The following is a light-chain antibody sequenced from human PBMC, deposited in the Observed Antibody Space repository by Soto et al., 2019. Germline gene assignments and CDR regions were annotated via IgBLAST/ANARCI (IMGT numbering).Light chain of an antibody. Sequence: QSVLTQPPSASGSPGQSVTISCTETSSDVGGYNYVSWYQQNPGKAPKLMIYEVSKRPSGVPDRFSGSKSGNTASLTVSGLQAEDEADYYCSSYAGSNNLVFGGGTKLTVL. J-gene: IGLJ3*02. V-gene: IGLV2-8*01. CDR3: SSYAGSNNLV. CDR1: SSDVGGYNY. CDR2: EVS.